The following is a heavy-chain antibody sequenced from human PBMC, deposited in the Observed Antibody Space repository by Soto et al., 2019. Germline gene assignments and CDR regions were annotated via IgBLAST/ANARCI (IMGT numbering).Heavy chain of an antibody. CDR1: GFTVSSNY. J-gene: IGHJ4*02. CDR3: ARALEEDYSDPPVY. V-gene: IGHV3-53*01. D-gene: IGHD3-22*01. Sequence: GGSLRLSCAASGFTVSSNYMSWVRQAPGKGLEWVSVIYSGGSTYYADSVKGRFTISRDNSKNTLYLQMNSLRAEDTAVYYCARALEEDYSDPPVYWGQGTMLTVFS. CDR2: IYSGGST.